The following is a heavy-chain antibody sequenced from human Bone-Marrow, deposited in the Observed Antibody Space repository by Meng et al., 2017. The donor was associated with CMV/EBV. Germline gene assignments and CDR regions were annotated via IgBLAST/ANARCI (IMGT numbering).Heavy chain of an antibody. CDR1: GGTFSSYT. D-gene: IGHD3-10*01. J-gene: IGHJ5*02. CDR3: ARDRMVRGVANWFDP. V-gene: IGHV1-69*04. Sequence: SVKVSCKASGGTFSSYTISWVRQAPGQGLEWMGRIIPILGIANYAQKFQGRVTITADKSTSTAYMELSSLRSEDTAVYYWARDRMVRGVANWFDPWGQGTLVTVSS. CDR2: IIPILGIA.